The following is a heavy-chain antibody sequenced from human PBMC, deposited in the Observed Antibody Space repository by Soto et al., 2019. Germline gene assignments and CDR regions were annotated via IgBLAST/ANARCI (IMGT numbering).Heavy chain of an antibody. CDR1: GFTFSSYA. CDR3: ARDRIFGVVIIRFYLDY. J-gene: IGHJ4*02. V-gene: IGHV3-30-3*01. CDR2: ISYDGSNK. D-gene: IGHD3-3*01. Sequence: VGSLRLSFAASGFTFSSYAMHWVRQAPGKGLEWVAVISYDGSNKYYADDVKVLFTISRDNSKNTLYLQMNSLRAEDTAVYYCARDRIFGVVIIRFYLDYWGQGTLVTVSS.